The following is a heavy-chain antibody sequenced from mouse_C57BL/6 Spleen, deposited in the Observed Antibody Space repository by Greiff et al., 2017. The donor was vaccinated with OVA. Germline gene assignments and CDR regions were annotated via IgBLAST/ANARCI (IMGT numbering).Heavy chain of an antibody. Sequence: EVQRVESGGDLVKPGGSLKLSCAASGFTFSSYGMSWVRQTPDKRLEWVATISSGGSYTYYPDSVKGRFTISRDNAKNTLYLQMSSLKSEDTAMYYCARQPLYPYYFDYWGQGTTRTVSS. V-gene: IGHV5-6*01. CDR3: ARQPLYPYYFDY. J-gene: IGHJ2*01. D-gene: IGHD2-1*01. CDR2: ISSGGSYT. CDR1: GFTFSSYG.